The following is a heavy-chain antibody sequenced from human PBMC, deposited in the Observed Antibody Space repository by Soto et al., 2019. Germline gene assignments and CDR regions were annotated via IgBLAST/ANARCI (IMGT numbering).Heavy chain of an antibody. CDR1: GYTFTNYY. D-gene: IGHD6-13*01. V-gene: IGHV1-46*03. CDR2: INPSGDGT. Sequence: QVQLVQSGAEVRKPGASVKVLCKASGYTFTNYYVHWVRQAPGQGLEWMGLINPSGDGTSYAQKFQGRVTLTRDTSTSTVYMEVRSLRSEDTAVYYCAIYLWQQLDYYYYGMDVWGQGTTVTVSS. J-gene: IGHJ6*02. CDR3: AIYLWQQLDYYYYGMDV.